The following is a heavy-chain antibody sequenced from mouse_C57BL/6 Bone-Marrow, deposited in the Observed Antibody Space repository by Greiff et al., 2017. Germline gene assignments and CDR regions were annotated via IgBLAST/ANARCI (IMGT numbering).Heavy chain of an antibody. J-gene: IGHJ2*01. D-gene: IGHD1-1*01. CDR3: SSVISTFFDY. CDR1: GYTFTGYW. CDR2: ILPGSGGT. V-gene: IGHV1-9*01. Sequence: VQLQQSGAELMKPGASVKLSCKASGYTFTGYWIQWVKQRPGPGLEWIGEILPGSGGTNYNEKFKGKATLTADTASTTAYMQLSSLTTEDYAIYYCSSVISTFFDYWGQGTTLTVSS.